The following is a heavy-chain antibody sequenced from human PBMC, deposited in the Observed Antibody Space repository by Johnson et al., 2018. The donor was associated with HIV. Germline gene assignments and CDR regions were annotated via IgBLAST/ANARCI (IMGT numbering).Heavy chain of an antibody. D-gene: IGHD3-22*01. CDR2: ISYDGSNK. V-gene: IGHV3-30*04. CDR1: GFTFSSYA. Sequence: QVQLVESGGGVVQPGRSLRLSCAASGFTFSSYAMHWVRQAPGKGLEWVAVISYDGSNKYYADSVKGRFTISRDNSKNTLYLQMNSLRAEDTAVYYCARGPPRIVVGMGAFDIWVQGTMVTVSS. J-gene: IGHJ3*02. CDR3: ARGPPRIVVGMGAFDI.